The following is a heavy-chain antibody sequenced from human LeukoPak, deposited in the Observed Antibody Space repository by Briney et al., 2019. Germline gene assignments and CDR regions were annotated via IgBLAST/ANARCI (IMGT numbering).Heavy chain of an antibody. D-gene: IGHD2-8*01. V-gene: IGHV1-18*01. J-gene: IGHJ6*03. CDR3: ALSYCTNGVFPVSYYYYYYMDV. CDR1: GYTFTNFG. Sequence: ASVKVSCKASGYTFTNFGISWVRQAPAQGLEWMGWITPYNGNTNYAQKLQGRVTLTTDTSTSTAYMELSRLRSDDTAVYYCALSYCTNGVFPVSYYYYYYMDVWGKGTTVTVSS. CDR2: ITPYNGNT.